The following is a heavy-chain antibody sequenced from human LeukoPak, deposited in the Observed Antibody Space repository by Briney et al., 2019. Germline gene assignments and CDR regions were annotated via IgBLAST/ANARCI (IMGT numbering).Heavy chain of an antibody. D-gene: IGHD3-10*01. V-gene: IGHV4-38-2*02. CDR3: ARVALMYSRSSRSYYKSAFDI. CDR2: IHHSGST. Sequence: SETLSLTCTVSGSSISSGYYWGWIRQPPGKGLEWIGSIHHSGSTYYSPSLKSRVTISVDTSKNQFSLKLSSVTAADTAVYYCARVALMYSRSSRSYYKSAFDIWGQGTMVTVSS. J-gene: IGHJ3*02. CDR1: GSSISSGYY.